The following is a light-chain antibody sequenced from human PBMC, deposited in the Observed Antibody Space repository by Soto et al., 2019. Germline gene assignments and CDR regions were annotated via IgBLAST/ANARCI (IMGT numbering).Light chain of an antibody. CDR1: SGHNTYI. CDR2: LDRSGSY. Sequence: QSVLTQSSSASASLGSSVKLTCILSSGHNTYIIAWHQQQPGKAPRFLMTLDRSGSYNRGSGVPDRFSGSRSGADRYLTISNLQFEDEGDYYCETLDSNTHKVFGGGTKLTVL. J-gene: IGLJ3*02. CDR3: ETLDSNTHKV. V-gene: IGLV4-60*02.